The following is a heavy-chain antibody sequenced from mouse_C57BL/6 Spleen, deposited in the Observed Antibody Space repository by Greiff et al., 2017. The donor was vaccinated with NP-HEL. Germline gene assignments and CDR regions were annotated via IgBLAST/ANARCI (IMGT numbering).Heavy chain of an antibody. CDR3: AMIYYDQYYAMDY. Sequence: EVKLVESGGGLVKPGGSLKLSCAASGFTFSDYGMHWVRQAPEKGLEWVAYISSGSSTIYYADTVKGRFTISRDNAQNTLFLQMTSLRSEDNAMYYCAMIYYDQYYAMDYWGQGTSVTVSS. CDR2: ISSGSSTI. J-gene: IGHJ4*01. CDR1: GFTFSDYG. V-gene: IGHV5-17*01. D-gene: IGHD2-4*01.